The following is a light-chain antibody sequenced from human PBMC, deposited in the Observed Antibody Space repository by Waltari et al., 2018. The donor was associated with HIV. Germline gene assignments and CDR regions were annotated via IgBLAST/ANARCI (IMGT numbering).Light chain of an antibody. CDR2: AAS. Sequence: DLQMTQSPSSLSASVGDRVTITCRASQSISSYLNWYQQKPGKAPKLLIYAASSLQSGVPSRFSGSGSVTDFTLTISSLQPEDFATYYCQQSYITLTWTFGQGTKVEIK. CDR3: QQSYITLTWT. V-gene: IGKV1-39*01. J-gene: IGKJ1*01. CDR1: QSISSY.